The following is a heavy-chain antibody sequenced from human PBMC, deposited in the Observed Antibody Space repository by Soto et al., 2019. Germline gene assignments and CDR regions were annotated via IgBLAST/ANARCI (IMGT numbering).Heavy chain of an antibody. CDR3: ARESAGSGRNNWFDP. Sequence: PSETLSLTCTVSGGSMISYYWSWIRQPPGRGLEWIGYIYYSGSTNYNPSLKSRVTMSIDTSRNQLFLKLNSVTAADTAVYYCARESAGSGRNNWFDPWGQGTLVTVSS. D-gene: IGHD3-10*01. J-gene: IGHJ5*02. CDR1: GGSMISYY. V-gene: IGHV4-59*01. CDR2: IYYSGST.